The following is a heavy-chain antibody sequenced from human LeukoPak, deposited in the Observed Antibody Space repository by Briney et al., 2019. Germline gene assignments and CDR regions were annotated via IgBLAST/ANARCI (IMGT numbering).Heavy chain of an antibody. V-gene: IGHV3-7*01. D-gene: IGHD3-10*01. Sequence: GGSLRLSCAASGFTFSSYWMSWVRQAPGKGLEWVANIKQDGSEKYYVVSVKGRFTISRDNAKNSLYLQMNSLRAEDTAVCYCARDRVLLWFGEPDAFDIWGQGTMVTVSS. CDR3: ARDRVLLWFGEPDAFDI. CDR1: GFTFSSYW. J-gene: IGHJ3*02. CDR2: IKQDGSEK.